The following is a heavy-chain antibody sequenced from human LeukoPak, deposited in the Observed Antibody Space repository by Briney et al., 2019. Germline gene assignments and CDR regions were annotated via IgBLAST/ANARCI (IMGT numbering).Heavy chain of an antibody. J-gene: IGHJ4*02. D-gene: IGHD5-18*01. CDR3: ARQGSDTAMVQTPQIDY. Sequence: PGRSLRLSCAASGFTFSSYSMNWVRQAPGKGLEWVSSITSSSSYIYYADSVKGRFTISRDNAKNSLYLQMNSLRAEDTAVYYCARQGSDTAMVQTPQIDYWGQGTLVTVSS. V-gene: IGHV3-21*01. CDR1: GFTFSSYS. CDR2: ITSSSSYI.